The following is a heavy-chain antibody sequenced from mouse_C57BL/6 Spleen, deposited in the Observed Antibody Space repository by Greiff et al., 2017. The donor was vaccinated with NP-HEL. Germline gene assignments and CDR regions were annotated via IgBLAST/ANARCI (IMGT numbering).Heavy chain of an antibody. CDR2: ISYDGSN. J-gene: IGHJ1*03. Sequence: VQLKESGPGLAKPSQSLSLTCSVTGYSITSGYYWNWIRQFPGNKLEWMGYISYDGSNNYNPSLKNRISITRDTSKNQFFLKLNSVTTEDTATYYCARVYGSSYDWYFDVWGTGTTVTVSS. D-gene: IGHD1-1*01. CDR3: ARVYGSSYDWYFDV. V-gene: IGHV3-6*01. CDR1: GYSITSGYY.